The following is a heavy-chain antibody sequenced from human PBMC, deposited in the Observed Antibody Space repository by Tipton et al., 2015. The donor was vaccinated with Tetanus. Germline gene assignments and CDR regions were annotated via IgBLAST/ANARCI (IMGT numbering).Heavy chain of an antibody. D-gene: IGHD3-10*01. CDR2: IYHSGST. Sequence: TLSLTCAVSGGSISSGGYSWSWIRQPPGKGLEWIGYIYHSGSTYYNPSLKSRVTISVDRPKNQFSLKLSSVTAADTAVYYCARVVIWFGAPPSHFDYWGQGTLVTVSS. CDR3: ARVVIWFGAPPSHFDY. CDR1: GGSISSGGYS. J-gene: IGHJ4*02. V-gene: IGHV4-30-2*01.